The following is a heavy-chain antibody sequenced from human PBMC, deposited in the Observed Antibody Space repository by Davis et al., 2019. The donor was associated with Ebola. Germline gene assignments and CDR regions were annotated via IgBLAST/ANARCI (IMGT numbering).Heavy chain of an antibody. J-gene: IGHJ4*02. D-gene: IGHD6-13*01. CDR3: ARHKGTYSSSWYFLGWGDY. CDR1: GFTFSSYS. CDR2: ISSSSSYI. Sequence: GESLKISCAASGFTFSSYSMNWVRQAPGKGLEWVSSISSSSSYIYYADSVKGRFTISRDNAKNSLYLQMNSLRAEDTAVYYCARHKGTYSSSWYFLGWGDYWGQGTLVTVSS. V-gene: IGHV3-21*04.